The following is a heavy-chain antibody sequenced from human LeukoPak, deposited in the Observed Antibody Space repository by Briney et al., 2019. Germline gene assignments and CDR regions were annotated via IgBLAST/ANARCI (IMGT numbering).Heavy chain of an antibody. CDR1: GESFSGYY. V-gene: IGHV4-34*01. CDR3: ARDYYGSGTHLY. CDR2: INHSGST. J-gene: IGHJ4*02. D-gene: IGHD3-10*01. Sequence: SETLSLTCAVYGESFSGYYWSWIRQPPGKGLEWIGEINHSGSTNYNPSLKSRVTISVDTSKNQFSLKLSSVTAADTAVYYCARDYYGSGTHLYWGQGTLVTVSS.